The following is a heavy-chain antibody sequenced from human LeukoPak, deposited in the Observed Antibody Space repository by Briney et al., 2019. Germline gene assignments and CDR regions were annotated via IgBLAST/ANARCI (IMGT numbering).Heavy chain of an antibody. J-gene: IGHJ4*02. CDR3: ARSYSYERGFFDY. Sequence: SETLSLTCTVSGGSISSSSYYWGWIRQPPGKGLEWIGSIYYSGSTYYNPSLKSRVTISVDTSKNQFSLKLTSMTAADTAIYFCARSYSYERGFFDYWGQGTLVTVSS. CDR1: GGSISSSSYY. CDR2: IYYSGST. D-gene: IGHD5-18*01. V-gene: IGHV4-39*07.